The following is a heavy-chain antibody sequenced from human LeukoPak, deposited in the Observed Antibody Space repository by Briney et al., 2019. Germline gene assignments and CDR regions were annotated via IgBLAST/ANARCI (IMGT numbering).Heavy chain of an antibody. D-gene: IGHD3-10*02. Sequence: GGSLRLSSAASGFTFNSYGMSGVGQAPGKGREGVSAISVSGGSTYYVDSVKGRFTISRDNSKNTLHLQMNSLRAEETAVCYLAKVAPITMCLPFDYWGQGTLVTVSS. CDR1: GFTFNSYG. V-gene: IGHV3-23*01. CDR3: AKVAPITMCLPFDY. CDR2: ISVSGGST. J-gene: IGHJ4*02.